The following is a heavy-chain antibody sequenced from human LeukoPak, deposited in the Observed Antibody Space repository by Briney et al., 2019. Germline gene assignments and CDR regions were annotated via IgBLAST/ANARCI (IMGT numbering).Heavy chain of an antibody. J-gene: IGHJ3*02. CDR3: ARDRFYYDSSGYSYDAFDI. CDR2: ISAYNGNT. D-gene: IGHD3-22*01. CDR1: GYTFTSYG. V-gene: IGHV1-18*01. Sequence: ASVKVSCKASGYTFTSYGISWVRQAPGHGLEWMGWISAYNGNTNYAQKLQGRVTMTTDTSTSTAYMELRSLRSDDTAVYCCARDRFYYDSSGYSYDAFDIWGQGTMVTVSS.